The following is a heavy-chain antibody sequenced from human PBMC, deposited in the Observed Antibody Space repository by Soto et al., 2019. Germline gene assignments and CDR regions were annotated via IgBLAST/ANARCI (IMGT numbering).Heavy chain of an antibody. Sequence: GGSLRLSCTASGFTFSDFWMSWVRQPPGKGLEWVANMKPDGGEINYVDSVRGRFTISRDNAKKSMYLQIDSLRVDDTAVYYCGRDRGYSSFDYWGQGTPVTVSS. V-gene: IGHV3-7*03. CDR2: MKPDGGEI. CDR3: GRDRGYSSFDY. J-gene: IGHJ4*02. CDR1: GFTFSDFW. D-gene: IGHD3-16*02.